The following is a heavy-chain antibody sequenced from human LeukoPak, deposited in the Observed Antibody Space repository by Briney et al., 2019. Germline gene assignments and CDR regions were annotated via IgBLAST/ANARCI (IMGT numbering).Heavy chain of an antibody. Sequence: SETLSLTCTVSGGSISSSSYYWGWIRQPPGKGLEWIGSIYYSGSTYYNPSLKSRVTISVDTSKNQFSLKLSSVTAADTAVYYCARQRLTGGAFDIWGQGTMVTVSS. V-gene: IGHV4-39*01. CDR2: IYYSGST. D-gene: IGHD1-20*01. J-gene: IGHJ3*02. CDR1: GGSISSSSYY. CDR3: ARQRLTGGAFDI.